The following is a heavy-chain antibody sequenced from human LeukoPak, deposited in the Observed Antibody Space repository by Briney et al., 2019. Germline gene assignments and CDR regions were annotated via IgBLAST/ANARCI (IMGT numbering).Heavy chain of an antibody. V-gene: IGHV4-59*01. Sequence: ASETLSLTCTVSGGSISSYYWSWIRQPPGKGLEWIGYIYYSGSTNYNPSLKSRVTISVDTSKNQFSLKLSSVTAADTAVYYCARVGGGDYYLSFDYWGQGTLVTVSS. CDR3: ARVGGGDYYLSFDY. CDR1: GGSISSYY. D-gene: IGHD4-17*01. J-gene: IGHJ4*02. CDR2: IYYSGST.